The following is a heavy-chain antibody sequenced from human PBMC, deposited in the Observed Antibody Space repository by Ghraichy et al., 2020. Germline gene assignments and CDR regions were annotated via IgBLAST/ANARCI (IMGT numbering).Heavy chain of an antibody. V-gene: IGHV3-23*01. CDR3: ANLGDTVGATPSYYYYGMDV. Sequence: GGSLRLSCAASGFTFSSYAMSWVRQAPGKGLEWVSAISGSGGSTYYADSVKGRFTISRDNSKNTLYLQMNSLRAEDTAVYYCANLGDTVGATPSYYYYGMDVWGQGTTVTVSS. D-gene: IGHD1-26*01. CDR1: GFTFSSYA. CDR2: ISGSGGST. J-gene: IGHJ6*02.